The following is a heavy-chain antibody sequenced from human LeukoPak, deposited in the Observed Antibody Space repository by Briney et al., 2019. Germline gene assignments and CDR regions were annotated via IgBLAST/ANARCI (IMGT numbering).Heavy chain of an antibody. J-gene: IGHJ4*02. CDR1: GFTFSSYA. V-gene: IGHV3-30-3*01. CDR3: ARYDFWSGYYPPHFDY. CDR2: ISYDGSNK. D-gene: IGHD3-3*01. Sequence: GRSLRLSCAASGFTFSSYAMHWVRQAPGKGLEWVAVISYDGSNKYYADSVKGRFTISRDNAKNSLYLQMNSLRAEDTAVYYCARYDFWSGYYPPHFDYWGQGTLVTVSS.